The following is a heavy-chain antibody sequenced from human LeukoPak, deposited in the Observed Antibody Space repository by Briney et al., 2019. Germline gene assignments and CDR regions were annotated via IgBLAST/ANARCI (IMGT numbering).Heavy chain of an antibody. CDR2: ITYSGRT. J-gene: IGHJ5*02. V-gene: IGHV4-39*07. CDR3: VRLTTVVTTAWFDP. CDR1: GGSISSSTYY. D-gene: IGHD4-23*01. Sequence: SETLSLTCTVSGGSISSSTYYWGWIRQPPGKGLEWIGSITYSGRTYYNPSLKSRVTISVDTSKNQFSLNLSSVTAADTAVYYCVRLTTVVTTAWFDPWGQGTLVTVSS.